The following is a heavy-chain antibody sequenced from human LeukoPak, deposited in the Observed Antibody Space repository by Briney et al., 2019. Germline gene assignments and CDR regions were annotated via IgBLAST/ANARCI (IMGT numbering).Heavy chain of an antibody. D-gene: IGHD3-22*01. CDR1: GFTFSSYG. J-gene: IGHJ4*02. V-gene: IGHV3-30*02. CDR3: ARLVTMIVVV. Sequence: GGSLRLSCAASGFTFSSYGMHWVRQAPGKGLEWVAFIRYDGSNKYYADSVKGRFTISRDNSKNTLYLQMNSLRIEDTAVYYCARLVTMIVVVWGQGTLVTVSS. CDR2: IRYDGSNK.